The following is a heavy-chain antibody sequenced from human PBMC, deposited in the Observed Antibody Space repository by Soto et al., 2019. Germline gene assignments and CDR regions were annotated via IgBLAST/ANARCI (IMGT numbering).Heavy chain of an antibody. Sequence: GGSLRLSCAASGFTFSSYAMSWVRQAPGKGLEWVSAISGSGGSTYYADSVKGRFTITRENSKNTLYLQMNSLRAEDTAVYYCAKDLGELRENWFDPWGQGTLVTVSS. J-gene: IGHJ5*02. CDR3: AKDLGELRENWFDP. CDR1: GFTFSSYA. CDR2: ISGSGGST. D-gene: IGHD3-10*01. V-gene: IGHV3-23*01.